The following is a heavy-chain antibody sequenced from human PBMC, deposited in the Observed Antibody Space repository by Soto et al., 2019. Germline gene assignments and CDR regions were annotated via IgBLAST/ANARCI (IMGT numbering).Heavy chain of an antibody. D-gene: IGHD3-22*01. V-gene: IGHV3-21*06. CDR3: ARVTTLAFDY. Sequence: GGSLRLSCAASGVPFSSYSMNWVRQAPGKGLEWVSSISSSSSYIYHADSVKGRFTISRDNSKNLLYLQMNSLRAEDTAVYYCARVTTLAFDYWGQGTLVTVSS. CDR1: GVPFSSYS. J-gene: IGHJ4*02. CDR2: ISSSSSYI.